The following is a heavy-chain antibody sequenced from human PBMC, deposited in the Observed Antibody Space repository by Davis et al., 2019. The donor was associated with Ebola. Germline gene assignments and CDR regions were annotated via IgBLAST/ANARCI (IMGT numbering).Heavy chain of an antibody. CDR3: ARAQFPTTSDH. CDR2: MNPHNGNA. CDR1: GYTFTNYG. J-gene: IGHJ4*02. Sequence: ASVKVSCKASGYTFTNYGITWVRQAPGQGLEWMGWMNPHNGNANYAQNVQGRVIMTSDTATTTAYMEVGSLRSDDTAVYYCARAQFPTTSDHWGQGTLVTVSS. D-gene: IGHD1-1*01. V-gene: IGHV1-18*04.